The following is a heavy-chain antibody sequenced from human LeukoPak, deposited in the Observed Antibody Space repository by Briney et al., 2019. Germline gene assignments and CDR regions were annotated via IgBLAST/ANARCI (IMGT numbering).Heavy chain of an antibody. V-gene: IGHV3-66*01. Sequence: PGGSLRLSCAASGFXVINNYISWVRQAPGKGLEWVSIIYTGGSTNYADSAQGRFIMSRDTSKNTLYLQLNSLRVEDTAVYYCAKDEGGGTLDLWGRGTLVTVSS. D-gene: IGHD1-1*01. CDR2: IYTGGST. CDR1: GFXVINNY. CDR3: AKDEGGGTLDL. J-gene: IGHJ2*01.